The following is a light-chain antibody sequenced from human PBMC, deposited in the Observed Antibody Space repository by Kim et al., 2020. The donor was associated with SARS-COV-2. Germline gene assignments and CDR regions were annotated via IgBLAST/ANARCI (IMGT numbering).Light chain of an antibody. V-gene: IGKV3-15*01. CDR1: QSVSSN. Sequence: VSPGERATLSCRASQSVSSNFAWYQQKPGQPPRLLIYGASTRATGIPARFSGSGSGTEFTLTISSLQSEDFAVYYCQQYNNWPPTFGQGTKVDIK. J-gene: IGKJ1*01. CDR2: GAS. CDR3: QQYNNWPPT.